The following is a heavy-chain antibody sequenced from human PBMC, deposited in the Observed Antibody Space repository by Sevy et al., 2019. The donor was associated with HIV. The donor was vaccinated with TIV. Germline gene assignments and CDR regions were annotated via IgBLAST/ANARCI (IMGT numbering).Heavy chain of an antibody. D-gene: IGHD1-26*01. CDR2: IWYDGSNT. CDR3: ARDPHEIMLSGSYYLY. J-gene: IGHJ4*02. V-gene: IGHV3-33*01. Sequence: GESLKISCAASGFIFSYYGMHWVRQAPGKGLEWVAVIWYDGSNTICPDSVKGRFTISRDNSKNILYLQMNSLRDEDTAVYYCARDPHEIMLSGSYYLYWGQGTRVTVSS. CDR1: GFIFSYYG.